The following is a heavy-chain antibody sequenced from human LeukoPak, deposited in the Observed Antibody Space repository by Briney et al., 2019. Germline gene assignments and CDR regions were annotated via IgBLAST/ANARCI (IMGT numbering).Heavy chain of an antibody. CDR1: GFSFSDYY. J-gene: IGHJ4*02. D-gene: IGHD3-10*01. CDR3: ARCRYGSGSYSQD. V-gene: IGHV3-11*01. CDR2: ISSRGSTI. Sequence: PGGSLRPSCAASGFSFSDYYMSWIRQAPGKGLEWVSYISSRGSTIYYADSVKGRFTISRDNAKNSLYLQMNSLRAEDTAVYYCARCRYGSGSYSQDWGQGTLVTVSS.